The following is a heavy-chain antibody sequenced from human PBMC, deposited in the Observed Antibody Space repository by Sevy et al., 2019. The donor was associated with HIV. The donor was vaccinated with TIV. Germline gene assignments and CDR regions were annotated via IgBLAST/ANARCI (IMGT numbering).Heavy chain of an antibody. D-gene: IGHD4-4*01. V-gene: IGHV3-11*01. J-gene: IGHJ4*02. Sequence: GGSLRLSCAASGFTFSDYYMTWIRRAPGKGLEWVAYLTSSGDTIYYADSVKGRFTISRDNAKNSLYLQMNNLRAEDTAVYYCAREYDYSHYAFDYWGQGTLVTVSS. CDR1: GFTFSDYY. CDR3: AREYDYSHYAFDY. CDR2: LTSSGDTI.